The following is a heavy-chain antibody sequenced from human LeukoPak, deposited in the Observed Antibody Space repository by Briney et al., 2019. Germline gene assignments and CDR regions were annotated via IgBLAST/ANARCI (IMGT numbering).Heavy chain of an antibody. D-gene: IGHD6-19*01. CDR2: IYGGGST. CDR1: AFTVSSNY. Sequence: GGSLRLSCAVSAFTVSSNYVSWVRQAPGKGLEWVSVIYGGGSTNYADSVKGRFTISRDNSKNTLYLQMNSLRAEDTAVYYCAREPPSGSYYFDYWGQGTLVTVSS. V-gene: IGHV3-66*02. CDR3: AREPPSGSYYFDY. J-gene: IGHJ4*02.